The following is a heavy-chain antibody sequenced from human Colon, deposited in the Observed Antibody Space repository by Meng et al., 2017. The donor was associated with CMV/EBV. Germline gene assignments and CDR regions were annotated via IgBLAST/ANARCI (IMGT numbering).Heavy chain of an antibody. CDR1: GDSVSSNSAA. V-gene: IGHV6-1*01. CDR3: ARDRVSMVRGVIYDYYGMDV. CDR2: TYYKSKWYD. D-gene: IGHD3-10*01. J-gene: IGHJ6*02. Sequence: SETLSLTCAISGDSVSSNSAAWNWVRQSPSRGLEWLGRTYYKSKWYDDYAVAVKSRITITPDTSTNRFSLHLKSVTPEDTAVCYCARDRVSMVRGVIYDYYGMDVWGQGTTVTVSS.